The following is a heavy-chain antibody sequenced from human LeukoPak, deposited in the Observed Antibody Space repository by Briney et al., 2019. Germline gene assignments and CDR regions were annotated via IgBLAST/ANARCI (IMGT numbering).Heavy chain of an antibody. CDR2: ISGSGGST. J-gene: IGHJ6*03. D-gene: IGHD5-12*01. V-gene: IGHV3-23*01. Sequence: PGGSLRLSCAASGFTFSSYAMSWVRQAPGKGLEWVSAISGSGGSTYYADSVKGRFTISRDNSKNTLYLQMNSLRAEDTAVYYCAKAGNERGYSGYDYYYYSYYMDVWGKGTTVTVSS. CDR1: GFTFSSYA. CDR3: AKAGNERGYSGYDYYYYSYYMDV.